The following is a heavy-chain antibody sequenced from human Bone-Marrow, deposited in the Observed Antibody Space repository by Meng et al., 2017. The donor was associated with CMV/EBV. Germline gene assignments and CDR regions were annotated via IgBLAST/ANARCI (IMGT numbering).Heavy chain of an antibody. D-gene: IGHD3-10*01. Sequence: ASVKVSCKASGYTFTGYYMHWVRQAPGQGLEWMGWINPNSGGTNYAQKFQGRVTMTRDTSISTAYMELSRLRSDDTAVYYCARALPYYYGSGSYGPFDPWGQGTLVTVSS. CDR2: INPNSGGT. V-gene: IGHV1-2*02. J-gene: IGHJ5*02. CDR3: ARALPYYYGSGSYGPFDP. CDR1: GYTFTGYY.